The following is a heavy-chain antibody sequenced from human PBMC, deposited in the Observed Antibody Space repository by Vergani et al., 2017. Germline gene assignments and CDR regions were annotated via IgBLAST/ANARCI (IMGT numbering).Heavy chain of an antibody. CDR3: AKAGSVTSGCLQYTFYMDV. D-gene: IGHD5/OR15-5a*01. CDR1: GFSFSSHA. J-gene: IGHJ6*03. CDR2: ISNDGSKK. V-gene: IGHV3-30*18. Sequence: QVQLAESGGGRVQPGRSLRLSCAASGFSFSSHAIHWVRQAPGKGLEWVAVISNDGSKKYYVDSVKGRFTISRDNSKNTLDLQMNSLRTQDTAVYYCAKAGSVTSGCLQYTFYMDVWGKGTTVTVS.